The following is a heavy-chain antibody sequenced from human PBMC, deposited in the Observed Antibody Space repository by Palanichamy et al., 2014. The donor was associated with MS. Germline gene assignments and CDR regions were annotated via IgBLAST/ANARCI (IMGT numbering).Heavy chain of an antibody. Sequence: QVQLVQSGAEVKKPGASVKVSCKASGDTFINYYLHRVRQAPGQGLEWMGIINPSAGSTRYAQKFQGRVIMTRDTSTTTVYMELSSLRSEDTAIYYCARDRYSSSYGMDVWGQGTTVTVSS. D-gene: IGHD6-6*01. CDR3: ARDRYSSSYGMDV. CDR1: GDTFINYY. CDR2: INPSAGST. J-gene: IGHJ6*02. V-gene: IGHV1-46*01.